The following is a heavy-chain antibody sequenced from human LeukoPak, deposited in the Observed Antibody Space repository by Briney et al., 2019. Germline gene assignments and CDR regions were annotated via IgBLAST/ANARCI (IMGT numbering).Heavy chain of an antibody. Sequence: PGGSLRLSCAASGFTFSSYAMSWVRQAPGKGLEWVSGISVSDGTTYYADSVKGRFTISRDNSRNTLYLQMNSLRAEDTAVYYCAKVDSSGYYSKNFHYWGQGSLVTVSS. D-gene: IGHD3-22*01. V-gene: IGHV3-23*01. CDR2: ISVSDGTT. CDR1: GFTFSSYA. J-gene: IGHJ4*02. CDR3: AKVDSSGYYSKNFHY.